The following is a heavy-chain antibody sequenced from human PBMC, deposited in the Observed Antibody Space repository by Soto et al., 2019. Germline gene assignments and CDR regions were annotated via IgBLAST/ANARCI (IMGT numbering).Heavy chain of an antibody. CDR2: VTGSGGQI. CDR3: AKDAVYKDGLWLMES. V-gene: IGHV3-23*01. Sequence: RSLRLSCAASGFTISTYAMTWVRQAPGKGLECVSGVTGSGGQIHYADSVKGRFTISKDNSKNTLYLQMSSLREEDTALYYCAKDAVYKDGLWLMESWGQETLVTASS. J-gene: IGHJ5*02. CDR1: GFTISTYA. D-gene: IGHD2-21*01.